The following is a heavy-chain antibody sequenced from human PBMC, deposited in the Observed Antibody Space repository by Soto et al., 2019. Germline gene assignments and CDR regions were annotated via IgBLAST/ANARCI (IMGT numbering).Heavy chain of an antibody. CDR1: GFTFSSYD. Sequence: EVQLVESGGGLVQPGGSLRLSCAASGFTFSSYDMHWVRQATGKGLEWVSAIGTAGDTYYPGSVKGRFTISRENAKNSLYLQMNSLRAEDTAVYYCARVGATTSPYYGMDVWGQGTTVTVSS. D-gene: IGHD1-26*01. CDR3: ARVGATTSPYYGMDV. J-gene: IGHJ6*02. CDR2: IGTAGDT. V-gene: IGHV3-13*01.